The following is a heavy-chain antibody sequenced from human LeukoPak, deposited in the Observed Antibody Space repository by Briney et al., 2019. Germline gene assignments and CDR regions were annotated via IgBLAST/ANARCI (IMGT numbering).Heavy chain of an antibody. CDR3: ARWNYYGSGRDYYYGMDV. D-gene: IGHD3-10*01. CDR2: VSAYSGNT. CDR1: GYTFNYYG. Sequence: ASVTVSCKASGYTFNYYGITWVRQAPGQGLEWMGWVSAYSGNTNYAQKFQGRVTMTADTFTTTDYMELRSLRYDDAAVYYCARWNYYGSGRDYYYGMDVWGQGTTVTVSS. V-gene: IGHV1-18*01. J-gene: IGHJ6*02.